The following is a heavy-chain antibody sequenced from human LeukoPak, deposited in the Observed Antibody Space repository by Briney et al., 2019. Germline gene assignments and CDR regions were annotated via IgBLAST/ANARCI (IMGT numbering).Heavy chain of an antibody. Sequence: PGGSLRLSFAASGFSFSNSAMHWGRQAPGKGLDWVAVISFDGTNKYYADSVKGRFTISRDNSKNTLYVQMNSLRGDDTGVYYCASGSSVDCSRTSCPPTDYWGQGTLVTVSS. CDR3: ASGSSVDCSRTSCPPTDY. V-gene: IGHV3-30-3*01. CDR2: ISFDGTNK. J-gene: IGHJ4*02. CDR1: GFSFSNSA. D-gene: IGHD2-2*01.